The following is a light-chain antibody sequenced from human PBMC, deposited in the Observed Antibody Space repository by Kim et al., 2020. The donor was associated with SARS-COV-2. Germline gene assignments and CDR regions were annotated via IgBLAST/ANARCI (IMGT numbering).Light chain of an antibody. CDR3: HQYHKWPPIT. CDR2: GAS. CDR1: QGVSGH. Sequence: EIVVTQSPATLSVSLGGRATLFCRASQGVSGHLVWYQLRPGQAPRLLIYGASTRATDIPARFSGSGSDTDYTLTISSLQAEDFAVYYCHQYHKWPPITFGQGTRLEIK. J-gene: IGKJ5*01. V-gene: IGKV3D-15*01.